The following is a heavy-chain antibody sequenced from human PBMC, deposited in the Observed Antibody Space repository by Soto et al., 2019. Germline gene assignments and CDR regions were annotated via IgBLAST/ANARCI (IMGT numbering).Heavy chain of an antibody. V-gene: IGHV3-23*01. CDR2: ISGSGGST. CDR3: AKDTVRVRIAVAAFDY. J-gene: IGHJ4*02. Sequence: GGSLRLSCAASGFTFSSYAMSWVRQAPGKGLEWVSAISGSGGSTYYADSVKGRFTISRDNSKNTLYLQMNSLRAEDTAVYYCAKDTVRVRIAVAAFDYWGQGTLVTVSS. D-gene: IGHD6-19*01. CDR1: GFTFSSYA.